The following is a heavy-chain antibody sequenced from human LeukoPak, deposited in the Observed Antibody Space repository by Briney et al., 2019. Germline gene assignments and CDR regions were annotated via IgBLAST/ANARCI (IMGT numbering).Heavy chain of an antibody. Sequence: GGSLRLSCAASGFTFSDYYMSWVRQAPGKGLEWVSTISGSGGSTYYADSVKGRFTISRDNSKNTLYLQMNSLRAEDTAVYYCASQWLVKYYFDYWGQGTLVTVSS. CDR3: ASQWLVKYYFDY. CDR2: ISGSGGST. J-gene: IGHJ4*02. D-gene: IGHD6-19*01. CDR1: GFTFSDYY. V-gene: IGHV3-23*01.